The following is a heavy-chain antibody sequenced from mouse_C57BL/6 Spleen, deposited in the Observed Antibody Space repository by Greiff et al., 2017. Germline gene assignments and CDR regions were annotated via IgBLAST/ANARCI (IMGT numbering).Heavy chain of an antibody. V-gene: IGHV1-26*01. CDR2: INPNNGGT. CDR1: GYTFTDYY. D-gene: IGHD2-2*01. CDR3: ARSGGYDGGMDY. J-gene: IGHJ4*01. Sequence: EVKLQQSGPELVKPGASVKISCKASGYTFTDYYMNWVKQSHGKSLEWIGAINPNNGGTSYNQKFKGKATLTVDKSSSTAYMELRSLTSEDSAVDYCARSGGYDGGMDYWGQGASVTVSS.